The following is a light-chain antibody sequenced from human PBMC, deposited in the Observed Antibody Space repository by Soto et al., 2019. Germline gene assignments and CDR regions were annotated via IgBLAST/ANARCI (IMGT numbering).Light chain of an antibody. CDR3: QQYGSSPPT. J-gene: IGKJ1*01. CDR1: QSVSSSY. Sequence: EIVLTQPPGTLSLSPGEGATLSCRASQSVSSSYLGWYQQKPGQAPRLLIYVTSSRATGIPDRFSGSGSGTDFTLTISRLEPEDFAVYYCQQYGSSPPTFGQGTKVEIK. CDR2: VTS. V-gene: IGKV3-20*01.